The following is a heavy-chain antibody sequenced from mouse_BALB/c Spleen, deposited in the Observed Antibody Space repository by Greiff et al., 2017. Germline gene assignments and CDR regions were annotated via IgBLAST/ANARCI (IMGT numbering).Heavy chain of an antibody. D-gene: IGHD2-3*01. CDR3: TRGYDGYYFDY. J-gene: IGHJ2*01. CDR1: GFTFSSYT. CDR2: ISSGGSYT. Sequence: EVKLQESGGGLVKPGGSLKLSCAASGFTFSSYTMSWVRQTPEKRLVWVATISSGGSYTYYPDSVKGRFTISRDNAKNTLYLQMSSLKSEDTAMYYCTRGYDGYYFDYWGQGTTLTVSS. V-gene: IGHV5-6-4*01.